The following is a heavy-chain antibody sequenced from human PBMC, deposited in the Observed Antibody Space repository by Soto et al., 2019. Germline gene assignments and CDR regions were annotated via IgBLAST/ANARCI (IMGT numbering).Heavy chain of an antibody. Sequence: QVQLVQSGAEVKKPGASVKISCKASGYTFSSSYIHWVRQAPGQGLEWMGLINPSGFSTDYAQTFQGLVTVTRDTSTSTVYMELSSLRSEDTAVYYCASGGYTYGFSAMDVWGPGTTVAVSS. CDR2: INPSGFST. V-gene: IGHV1-46*01. CDR3: ASGGYTYGFSAMDV. D-gene: IGHD5-18*01. CDR1: GYTFSSSY. J-gene: IGHJ6*02.